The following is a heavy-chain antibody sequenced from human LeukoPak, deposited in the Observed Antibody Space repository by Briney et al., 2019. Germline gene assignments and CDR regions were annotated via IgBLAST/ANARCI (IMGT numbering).Heavy chain of an antibody. CDR2: IIPIFGTA. J-gene: IGHJ6*03. V-gene: IGHV1-69*05. D-gene: IGHD3-3*01. Sequence: SVKVSCKASGGTFSSYAISWVRQAPGQGPEWMGRIIPIFGTANYAQKFQGRVTITTDESTSTAYMELSSLRSEDTAVYYCAGGGLQGFWSGERGLYYMDVWGKGTTVTVSS. CDR3: AGGGLQGFWSGERGLYYMDV. CDR1: GGTFSSYA.